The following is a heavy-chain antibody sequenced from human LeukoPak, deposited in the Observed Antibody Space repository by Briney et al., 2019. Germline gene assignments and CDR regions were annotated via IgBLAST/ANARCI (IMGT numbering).Heavy chain of an antibody. CDR1: GISVSNDY. J-gene: IGHJ3*01. V-gene: IGHV3-53*04. CDR3: ARDRLGEKAFDV. CDR2: IYADGYT. Sequence: GGSLRLSCAASGISVSNDYMSWVRQAPVKGLEWVSAIYADGYTRDAASVKGRFSISRHNSKNTVYLQMDNLRPEDTAVYYCARDRLGEKAFDVWGPGTMVTVSS.